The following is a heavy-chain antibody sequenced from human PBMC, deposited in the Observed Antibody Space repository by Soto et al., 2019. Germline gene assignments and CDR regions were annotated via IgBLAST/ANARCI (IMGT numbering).Heavy chain of an antibody. D-gene: IGHD2-2*01. V-gene: IGHV3-48*01. CDR3: ATAYCSSTSCQYYYGLIFDY. Sequence: ESGGGLVQPGGALRLSCAASGFTFSSYSMNWVRQAPGMGLEWVAYISSSSSTIYYADSVKGRFTISRDNAKNSLYLQMNSLRAEDTAVYYCATAYCSSTSCQYYYGLIFDYWGQGTLVTVSS. CDR2: ISSSSSTI. CDR1: GFTFSSYS. J-gene: IGHJ4*02.